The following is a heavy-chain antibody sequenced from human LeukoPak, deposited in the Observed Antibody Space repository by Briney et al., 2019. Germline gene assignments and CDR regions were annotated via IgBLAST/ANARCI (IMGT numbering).Heavy chain of an antibody. CDR2: IYSGTTT. D-gene: IGHD6-13*01. CDR3: AKDGGVAAAGTFDY. J-gene: IGHJ4*02. CDR1: GFSVGDKY. Sequence: GGSLRLSCAPSGFSVGDKYMAWVRQAPGKGLEWVSVIYSGTTTYYADSVKGRFTISRDTPANTLYLQMNSLRAEDTAVYYCAKDGGVAAAGTFDYWGQGTMVTVSS. V-gene: IGHV3-53*01.